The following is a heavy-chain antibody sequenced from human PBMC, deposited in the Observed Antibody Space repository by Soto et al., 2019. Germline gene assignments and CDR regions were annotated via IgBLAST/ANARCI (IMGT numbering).Heavy chain of an antibody. CDR1: GGSITNGYYY. CDR2: IYHSGRT. Sequence: QVQLQESGPGLVKPSETLSLTCTVSGGSITNGYYYWSWVRQNPGKGLEWIGHIYHSGRTYYRPSRKSRVTISVDTSKSQFSLNLSSVTAADTAVYYCARWVEVSLDYFDSWGQGTPVTVSS. CDR3: ARWVEVSLDYFDS. D-gene: IGHD2-15*01. V-gene: IGHV4-31*03. J-gene: IGHJ4*02.